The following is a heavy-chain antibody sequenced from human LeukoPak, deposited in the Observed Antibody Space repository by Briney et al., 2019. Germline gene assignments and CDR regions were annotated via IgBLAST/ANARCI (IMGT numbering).Heavy chain of an antibody. CDR1: GYTFTSDV. Sequence: ASVKVSCKASGYTFTSDVNWVRQATEQGLDWMGWMNPKSGNTDYAQRFQGRVAMTSDTSISTAYMEPNSLTSEDTAVYYCARGRVVEDCSGGSCYHFDYWGQGTLVTVSS. V-gene: IGHV1-8*01. CDR3: ARGRVVEDCSGGSCYHFDY. D-gene: IGHD2-15*01. CDR2: MNPKSGNT. J-gene: IGHJ4*02.